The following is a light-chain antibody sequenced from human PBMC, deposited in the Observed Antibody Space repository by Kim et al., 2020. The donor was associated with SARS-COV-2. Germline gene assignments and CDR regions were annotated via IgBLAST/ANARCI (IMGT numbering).Light chain of an antibody. J-gene: IGLJ2*01. CDR3: NSRDTSDNHVV. Sequence: SSELTQDPAVSVALGQTVRITFQGDSLRLYYASWYQQKPGQAPVLVIYGKNNRPSGIPDRFSGSSSGNTASLTITGARAEDEADYYCNSRDTSDNHVVFGGGTKLTVL. V-gene: IGLV3-19*01. CDR2: GKN. CDR1: SLRLYY.